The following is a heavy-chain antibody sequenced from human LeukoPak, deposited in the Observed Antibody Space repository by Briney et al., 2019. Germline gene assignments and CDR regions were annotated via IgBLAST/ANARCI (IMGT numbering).Heavy chain of an antibody. CDR3: TTGPRPDYVWGIVDY. V-gene: IGHV3-15*01. J-gene: IGHJ4*02. D-gene: IGHD3-16*01. CDR2: IKSKTDGATT. CDR1: GFTFSNAW. Sequence: GGSLRLSCAASGFTFSNAWMSCVRQAPGKGLEWVGRIKSKTDGATTDYAAPVKGRFTISRDDSKNTLYLQMNSLKTEDTAVYYCTTGPRPDYVWGIVDYWGQGTLVTVSS.